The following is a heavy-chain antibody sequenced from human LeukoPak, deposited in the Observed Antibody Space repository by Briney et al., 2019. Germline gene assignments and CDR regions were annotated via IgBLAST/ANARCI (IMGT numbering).Heavy chain of an antibody. CDR2: IYYSGST. CDR1: GGSISSGGYY. Sequence: SETLSLTCTVSGGSISSGGYYWSWIRQHPGKGLEWIGYIYYSGSTYYNPSLKSRVTISVDTPKNQFSLKLSSVTAADTAVYYCARDYPGVGAFDIWGQGTMVTVSS. V-gene: IGHV4-31*03. CDR3: ARDYPGVGAFDI. D-gene: IGHD3-10*01. J-gene: IGHJ3*02.